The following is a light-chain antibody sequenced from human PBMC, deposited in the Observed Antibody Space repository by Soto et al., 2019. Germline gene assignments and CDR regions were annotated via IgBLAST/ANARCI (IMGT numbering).Light chain of an antibody. J-gene: IGKJ5*01. CDR1: QSIATY. V-gene: IGKV1-39*01. Sequence: DIQMTQSPSSLSASVGDRVTITCRASQSIATYLHWYQQKPGKAPKLLIYAASSLQSGVPSRFSGSGSGPDFTLTISSLQPEDSATYFCQQLNSYPQTFGQGTRLEIK. CDR2: AAS. CDR3: QQLNSYPQT.